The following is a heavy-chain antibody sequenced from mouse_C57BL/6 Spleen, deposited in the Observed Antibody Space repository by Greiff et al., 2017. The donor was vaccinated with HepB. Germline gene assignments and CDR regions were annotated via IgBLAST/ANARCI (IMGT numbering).Heavy chain of an antibody. CDR3: ARHERDYYGSSYAMDY. J-gene: IGHJ4*01. CDR2: FYPGRGSI. D-gene: IGHD1-1*01. Sequence: QVQLKESGAELVKPGASVKLSCKASGYTFTEYTIHWVKKRSGQGLEWIGWFYPGRGSIKYNEKFKEKATLPADKSSSTVYMELSRLTSEDSAVYFCARHERDYYGSSYAMDYWGQGTSVTVSS. CDR1: GYTFTEYT. V-gene: IGHV1-62-2*01.